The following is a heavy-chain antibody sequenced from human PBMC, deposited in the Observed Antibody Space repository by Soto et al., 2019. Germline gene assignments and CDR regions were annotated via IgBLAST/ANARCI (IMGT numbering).Heavy chain of an antibody. Sequence: GESLKISCKGSGYSFTSYWISWVRQMPGKGLEWMGRIDPSDSYTNYSPSFQGHVTISADKSISTAYLQWSSLKASDTAMYYCARRLLGYCSGGSCESSYYYYGMDVWGQGTTFTASS. J-gene: IGHJ6*02. CDR3: ARRLLGYCSGGSCESSYYYYGMDV. CDR2: IDPSDSYT. CDR1: GYSFTSYW. V-gene: IGHV5-10-1*01. D-gene: IGHD2-15*01.